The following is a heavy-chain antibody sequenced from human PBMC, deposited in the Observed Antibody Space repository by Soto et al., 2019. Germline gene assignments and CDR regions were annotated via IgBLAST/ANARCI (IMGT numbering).Heavy chain of an antibody. CDR3: ARREYYDSSGYYYSWFDP. D-gene: IGHD3-22*01. J-gene: IGHJ5*02. Sequence: QVQLVQSGAEVQKPGSSVKVSCKASGGTFSSYAISWVRQAPGQGLEWMGGIIPIFGTANYAQKFQGRVTITADESTSTAYMELSSLRSEDTAVYYCARREYYDSSGYYYSWFDPWGQGTLVTVSS. CDR2: IIPIFGTA. CDR1: GGTFSSYA. V-gene: IGHV1-69*01.